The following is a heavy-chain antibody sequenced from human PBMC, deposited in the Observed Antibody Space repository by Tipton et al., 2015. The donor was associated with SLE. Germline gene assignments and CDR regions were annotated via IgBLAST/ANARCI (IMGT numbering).Heavy chain of an antibody. V-gene: IGHV3-7*03. J-gene: IGHJ1*01. CDR2: IDQRGREI. Sequence: SLRLSCEVSGFTLDQYWMSWVRQAPGKGLEWVANIDQRGREIYYADSVEGRFTISRDNAKNSVFLQINSLRADDTGVYYCARDPIVASIQDWLDFWGQGTLVTVSS. CDR3: ARDPIVASIQDWLDF. CDR1: GFTLDQYW. D-gene: IGHD5-12*01.